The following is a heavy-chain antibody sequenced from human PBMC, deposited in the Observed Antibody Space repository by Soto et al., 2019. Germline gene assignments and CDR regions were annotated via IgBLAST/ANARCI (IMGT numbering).Heavy chain of an antibody. D-gene: IGHD1-1*01. CDR3: AKSGGRMERLIYYYYYYMDV. V-gene: IGHV3-23*01. J-gene: IGHJ6*03. Sequence: GGSLRLSCAASGFTFSSYAMSWVRQAPGKGLEWVSAISGSGGSTYYADSVKGRFTISRDNSKNTLYLQMNSLRAEDTAVYYCAKSGGRMERLIYYYYYYMDVWGKGTTVTVSS. CDR1: GFTFSSYA. CDR2: ISGSGGST.